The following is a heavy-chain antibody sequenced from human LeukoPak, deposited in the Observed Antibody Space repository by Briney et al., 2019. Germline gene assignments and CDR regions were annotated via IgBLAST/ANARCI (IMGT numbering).Heavy chain of an antibody. Sequence: SVKVSCKASGYTFTSYGISWVRQAPGQGLEWMGWISAYNGNTNYAQKLQGRVTMTTDTSTSTAYMELRSLRSDDTAVYYCARDVPSETDYGDYGVYDYWGQGTLVTVSS. CDR3: ARDVPSETDYGDYGVYDY. CDR2: ISAYNGNT. D-gene: IGHD4-17*01. J-gene: IGHJ4*02. CDR1: GYTFTSYG. V-gene: IGHV1-18*01.